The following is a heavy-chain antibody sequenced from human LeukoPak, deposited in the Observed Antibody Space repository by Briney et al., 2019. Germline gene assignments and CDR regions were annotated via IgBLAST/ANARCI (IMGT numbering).Heavy chain of an antibody. Sequence: ASVKVSCKASGYTFTSYGISWVRQAPGQGLEWMGWISAYNGNTNYAQKFQGRVTITADESTSTAYMELSSLRSEDTAVYYCARVTLYDFWSGYYNWFDPWGQGTLVTVSS. CDR3: ARVTLYDFWSGYYNWFDP. D-gene: IGHD3-3*01. V-gene: IGHV1-18*01. CDR2: ISAYNGNT. CDR1: GYTFTSYG. J-gene: IGHJ5*02.